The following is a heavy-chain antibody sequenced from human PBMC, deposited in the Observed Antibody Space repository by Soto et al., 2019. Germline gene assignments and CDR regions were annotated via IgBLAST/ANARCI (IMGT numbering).Heavy chain of an antibody. Sequence: GGSLRLSCAASGFTFSNAWMSWVRQAPGKGLEWVGRIKSKTDGGTTDYAAPVKGRFTISRDDSKNTLYLQMNSLKTEDTAVYYCTTDEWFGASLAAFDIWGQGTMVTVS. D-gene: IGHD3-10*01. V-gene: IGHV3-15*01. J-gene: IGHJ3*02. CDR3: TTDEWFGASLAAFDI. CDR1: GFTFSNAW. CDR2: IKSKTDGGTT.